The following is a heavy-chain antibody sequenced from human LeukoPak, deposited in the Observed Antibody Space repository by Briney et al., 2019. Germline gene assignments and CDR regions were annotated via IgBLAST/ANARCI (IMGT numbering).Heavy chain of an antibody. CDR1: GFTFSSYA. CDR2: IKQDGSEK. Sequence: GGSLRLSCAASGFTFSSYAMSWVRQAPGKGLEWVANIKQDGSEKYYVDSVKGRFTISRDNAKNSLYLQMNSLRAEDTAVYYCARAYSSSWTHYYYYGMDVWGQGTTVTVSS. J-gene: IGHJ6*02. CDR3: ARAYSSSWTHYYYYGMDV. V-gene: IGHV3-7*01. D-gene: IGHD6-13*01.